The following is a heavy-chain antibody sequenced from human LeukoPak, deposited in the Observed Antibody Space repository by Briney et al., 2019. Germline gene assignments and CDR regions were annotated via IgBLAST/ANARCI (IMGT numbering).Heavy chain of an antibody. CDR1: GFTFNGYA. CDR3: ARAMDYGDAFDI. CDR2: ISSSSSTI. D-gene: IGHD4-17*01. V-gene: IGHV3-48*01. J-gene: IGHJ3*02. Sequence: GGSLRLSCAASGFTFNGYAMSWVRQAPGKGLEWVSYISSSSSTIYYADSVKGRFTISRDNAKNSLYLQMNSLRAEDTAVYYCARAMDYGDAFDIWGQGTMVTVSS.